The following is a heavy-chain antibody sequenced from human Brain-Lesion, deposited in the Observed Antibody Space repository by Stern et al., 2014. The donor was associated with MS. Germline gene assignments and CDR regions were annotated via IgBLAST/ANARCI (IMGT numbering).Heavy chain of an antibody. CDR2: IIPIFGSP. CDR3: AKDGPALVTNWFDP. CDR1: GGTFGTYP. J-gene: IGHJ5*02. V-gene: IGHV1-69*06. D-gene: IGHD5-18*01. Sequence: VQLEESGPEVKKPGSSVQVSCKASGGTFGTYPITWLRQPPGQGLEWMGRIIPIFGSPNYAQKFQGRVTITADRSTTTVYMKLSSLKSDDAAVYYCAKDGPALVTNWFDPWGRGTLVTVSS.